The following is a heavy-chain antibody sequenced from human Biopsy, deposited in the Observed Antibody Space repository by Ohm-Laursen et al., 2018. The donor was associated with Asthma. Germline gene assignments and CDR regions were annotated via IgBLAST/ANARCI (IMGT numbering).Heavy chain of an antibody. CDR1: GGTFSSYA. V-gene: IGHV1-69*13. CDR2: IIPIFGTA. Sequence: ASVKVSCKASGGTFSSYAISWVRQAPGQGLEWMGGIIPIFGTADYAQKFQARVTISADESTSTVYMELSSLRSEDTAVYYCARAIHGGNSDRLDFYYYGLDIWGQGTTVTVSS. J-gene: IGHJ6*02. CDR3: ARAIHGGNSDRLDFYYYGLDI. D-gene: IGHD4-23*01.